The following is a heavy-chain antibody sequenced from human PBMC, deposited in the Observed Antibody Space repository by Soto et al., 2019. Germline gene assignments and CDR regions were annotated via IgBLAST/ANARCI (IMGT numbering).Heavy chain of an antibody. D-gene: IGHD3-16*01. CDR1: GFTFSSYA. V-gene: IGHV3-23*01. Sequence: EVQLLESGGGLVQPGGSLRLSCAASGFTFSSYAMSWVRQAPGKGLEWVSAISGSGGSTYYADSVKGRFTISRDNSKNTLYLQMNSLRAEDTAVYYCAKASSLIPYHQLAPPNWFDPWGQGTLVTVSS. CDR3: AKASSLIPYHQLAPPNWFDP. CDR2: ISGSGGST. J-gene: IGHJ5*02.